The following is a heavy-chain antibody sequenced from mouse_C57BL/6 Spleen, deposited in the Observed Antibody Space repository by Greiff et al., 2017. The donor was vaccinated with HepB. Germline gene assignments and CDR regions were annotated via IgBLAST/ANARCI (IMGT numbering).Heavy chain of an antibody. Sequence: VQLQQPGAELVRPGSSVKLSCKASGYTFTSYWMDWVKQRPGQGLEWIGNIYPSDSETHYNQKFKDKATLTVDKSSSTAYMQLSSLTSEDSAVYYCARGGIYYDYEGFAYWGQGTLVTVSA. CDR3: ARGGIYYDYEGFAY. CDR1: GYTFTSYW. V-gene: IGHV1-61*01. J-gene: IGHJ3*01. D-gene: IGHD2-4*01. CDR2: IYPSDSET.